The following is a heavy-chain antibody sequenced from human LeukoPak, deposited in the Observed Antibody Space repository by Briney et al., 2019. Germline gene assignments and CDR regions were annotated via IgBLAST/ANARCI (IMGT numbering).Heavy chain of an antibody. V-gene: IGHV1-8*01. CDR3: ASGIAVAGYVDY. D-gene: IGHD6-19*01. CDR1: GYTFTSYD. Sequence: ASVKVSCKASGYTFTSYDINWVRQATGQGLEWMGWMNPNSGNTGYAQKFQGRVTMTRNTSISTAYMELRSLRSEDTAVYYCASGIAVAGYVDYWGQGTLVTVSS. CDR2: MNPNSGNT. J-gene: IGHJ4*02.